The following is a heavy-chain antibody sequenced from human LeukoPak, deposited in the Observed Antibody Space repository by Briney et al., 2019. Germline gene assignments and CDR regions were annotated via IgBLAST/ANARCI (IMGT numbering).Heavy chain of an antibody. D-gene: IGHD3-10*01. J-gene: IGHJ4*02. CDR3: AKDYSNNLMVRGTIIDY. V-gene: IGHV3-30*18. Sequence: GGSLRLSCTASGFTFSTYGMHWVRQAPGKGLEWVAIISYDGSDKYYADSVKGRFTISRDNSKNTLYLQMNSLRAEDTAVYYCAKDYSNNLMVRGTIIDYWGQGTLVTVSS. CDR1: GFTFSTYG. CDR2: ISYDGSDK.